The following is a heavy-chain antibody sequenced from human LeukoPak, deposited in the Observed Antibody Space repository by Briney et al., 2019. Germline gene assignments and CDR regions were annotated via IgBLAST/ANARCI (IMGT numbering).Heavy chain of an antibody. D-gene: IGHD1-1*01. CDR1: GFTFSNYA. J-gene: IGHJ4*02. CDR2: ISSSSSSI. Sequence: PGGSLRLSCAASGFTFSNYAMTWVRQAPGKGLEWVSSISSSSSSIYYADSVKGRFTISRDNAKNSLYLQMNSLRAEDTAVYYCARSGYNWNDVIFFDYWGQGTLVTVSS. V-gene: IGHV3-21*01. CDR3: ARSGYNWNDVIFFDY.